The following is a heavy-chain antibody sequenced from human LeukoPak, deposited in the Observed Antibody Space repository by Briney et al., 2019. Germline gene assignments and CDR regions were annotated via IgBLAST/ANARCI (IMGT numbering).Heavy chain of an antibody. CDR1: GGTFSSYA. Sequence: ASVKVSCKASGGTFSSYAISWVRQAPGQGLEWIGGIIPIFGTANYAQKFQGRVTITADESTSTAYMELSTLRSEDTAVYYCAGLEVLRYFDWLRYYYYMDVWGKGTTVTVSS. J-gene: IGHJ6*03. CDR2: IIPIFGTA. V-gene: IGHV1-69*13. CDR3: AGLEVLRYFDWLRYYYYMDV. D-gene: IGHD3-9*01.